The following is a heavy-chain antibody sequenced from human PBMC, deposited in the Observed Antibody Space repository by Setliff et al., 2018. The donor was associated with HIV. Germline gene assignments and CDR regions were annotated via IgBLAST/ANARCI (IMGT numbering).Heavy chain of an antibody. CDR3: ARGSYGSVLL. CDR1: GDSVSSNSAA. CDR2: TYYRSKWYI. Sequence: SQTLSLTCAISGDSVSSNSAAWNWVRQSPSRGLEWLGRTYYRSKWYINYALSVKSRITISPDTSKNQFSLQLNSATPDDTAVYYCARGSYGSVLLWGQGTLVTVSS. J-gene: IGHJ4*02. V-gene: IGHV6-1*01. D-gene: IGHD6-19*01.